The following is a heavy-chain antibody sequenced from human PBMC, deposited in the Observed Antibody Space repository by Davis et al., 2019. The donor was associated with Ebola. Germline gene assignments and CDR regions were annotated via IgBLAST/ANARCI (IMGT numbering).Heavy chain of an antibody. V-gene: IGHV3-53*04. CDR3: AGFGGYSY. CDR2: VYNDGRT. J-gene: IGHJ4*02. D-gene: IGHD4-23*01. Sequence: GESLKTPCAASGFTVSSNHVTWVRQAPGKGLEWVSIVYNDGRTYYADSVKGRFTVSRRNSENTLYLQMNSLRPDDTAMYYCAGFGGYSYWGQGTLVTVSS. CDR1: GFTVSSNH.